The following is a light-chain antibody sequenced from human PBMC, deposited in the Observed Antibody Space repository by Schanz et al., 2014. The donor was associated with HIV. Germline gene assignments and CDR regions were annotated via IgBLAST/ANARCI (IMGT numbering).Light chain of an antibody. J-gene: IGLJ2*01. V-gene: IGLV1-40*01. CDR3: QTYDRSLSGAVV. Sequence: QSVLTQPPSVSGAPGQRVTISCTGSSSNIGAGYDVPWYQQLPGTAPKLLIYGNSNRPSGVPDRFSGSMSGTSASLAITGLQAEDEADYYCQTYDRSLSGAVVFGGGTKLTVL. CDR2: GNS. CDR1: SSNIGAGYD.